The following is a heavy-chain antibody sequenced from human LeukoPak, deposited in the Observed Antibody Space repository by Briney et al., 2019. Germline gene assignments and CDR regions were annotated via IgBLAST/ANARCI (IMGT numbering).Heavy chain of an antibody. Sequence: GGSLRLSCAATGFTVSSNYMSWVRQAPGKGLEWVSVIYSGGTTYYADSVKGRFTISRDDSKNKLYLQMNSLRAEDAAVYYCARDSPRVRGVFESWGQGTLVTVSS. CDR1: GFTVSSNY. D-gene: IGHD3-10*02. CDR3: ARDSPRVRGVFES. V-gene: IGHV3-53*01. CDR2: IYSGGTT. J-gene: IGHJ4*02.